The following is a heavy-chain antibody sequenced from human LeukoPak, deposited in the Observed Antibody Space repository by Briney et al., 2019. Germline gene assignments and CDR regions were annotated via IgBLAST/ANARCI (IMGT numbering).Heavy chain of an antibody. D-gene: IGHD2-15*01. V-gene: IGHV3-7*01. Sequence: PGGSLRLSSAASAFTFSSYWMSWVHQAPGKGLEWLANIKQDGSEKYYVDSVKGRFTISRDNAKNSLYLQMNSLRAEDTAVYYCARVRAASWYFDYWGQGTLVTVSS. CDR3: ARVRAASWYFDY. J-gene: IGHJ4*02. CDR2: IKQDGSEK. CDR1: AFTFSSYW.